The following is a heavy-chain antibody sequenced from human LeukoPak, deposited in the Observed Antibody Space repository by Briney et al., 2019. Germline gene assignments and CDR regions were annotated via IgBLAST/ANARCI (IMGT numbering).Heavy chain of an antibody. D-gene: IGHD3-22*01. CDR3: ARVVYYDSSGYYVGYHFDY. Sequence: SETLSLTCTVSGGSISSYYWSWIRQPPGKGLEWIGYIYYSGSTNYNPSLKSRVTISVDTSKNQFSLKLSSVTAADTAVYYCARVVYYDSSGYYVGYHFDYWGQGTLVTVSS. CDR1: GGSISSYY. V-gene: IGHV4-59*01. J-gene: IGHJ4*02. CDR2: IYYSGST.